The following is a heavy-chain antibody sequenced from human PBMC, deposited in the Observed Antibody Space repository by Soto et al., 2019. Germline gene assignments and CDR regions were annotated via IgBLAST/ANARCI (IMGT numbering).Heavy chain of an antibody. D-gene: IGHD3-16*01. CDR2: ISTFNGNI. J-gene: IGHJ4*02. CDR1: GYTFTNHG. CDR3: ARINYGYFDY. V-gene: IGHV1-18*01. Sequence: QVQLVQSGTEVKTPGASVKVSCKASGYTFTNHGFTWVRQAPGEGLEWMGWISTFNGNINYAQKYRGRVTMTTDTSTDTAYMELRSLRPDDTAVYFCARINYGYFDYWGQGTLVIVS.